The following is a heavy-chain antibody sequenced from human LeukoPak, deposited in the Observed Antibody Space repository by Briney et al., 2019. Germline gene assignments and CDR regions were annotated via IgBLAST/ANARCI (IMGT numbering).Heavy chain of an antibody. V-gene: IGHV4-34*01. CDR3: ARFIAMAGTIGPDFDY. J-gene: IGHJ4*02. CDR2: INHSGRT. Sequence: SETLSLTCAVYGGSFSGYYWSWVRQPPGKGLEWIGEINHSGRTNYNPSLKSRVTISVDTSKNQFSLKLSSVTAADTAVYYCARFIAMAGTIGPDFDYWGQGTLVTVSS. CDR1: GGSFSGYY. D-gene: IGHD6-19*01.